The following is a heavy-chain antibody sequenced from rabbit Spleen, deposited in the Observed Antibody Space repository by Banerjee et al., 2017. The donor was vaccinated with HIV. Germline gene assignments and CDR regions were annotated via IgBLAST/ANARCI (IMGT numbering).Heavy chain of an antibody. J-gene: IGHJ6*01. CDR1: GVSFNDKDV. Sequence: QEQLEESGRGLVKPEGSLTLTCKASGVSFNDKDVMCWVRQAPGKGLEWIACVGSGGFTYSATWATGRFTISKTSSTTVTLQMTSLTAADTATYFCARDTGTSFSSYGMDLWGPGTLVTVS. CDR2: VGSGGFT. CDR3: ARDTGTSFSSYGMDL. D-gene: IGHD8-1*01. V-gene: IGHV1S45*01.